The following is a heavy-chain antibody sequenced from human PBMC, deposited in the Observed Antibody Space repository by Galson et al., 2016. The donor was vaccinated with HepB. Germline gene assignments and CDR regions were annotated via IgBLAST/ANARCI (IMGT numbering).Heavy chain of an antibody. CDR1: GFSFSNYA. J-gene: IGHJ5*02. D-gene: IGHD6-19*01. CDR2: IRGSGGSP. V-gene: IGHV3-23*01. CDR3: TRDGALPGGWVWIDP. Sequence: SLRLSCAASGFSFSNYAISWVRQTPGKGLEWVSDIRGSGGSPYYADSVLGRFTITRDNSRNTLYLQMNSLRVEDTAVYYCTRDGALPGGWVWIDPWGQGTLVIVSS.